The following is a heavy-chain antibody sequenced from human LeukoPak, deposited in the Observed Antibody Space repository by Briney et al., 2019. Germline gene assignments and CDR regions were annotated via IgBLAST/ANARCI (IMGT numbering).Heavy chain of an antibody. J-gene: IGHJ4*02. CDR1: GFTFSSYE. CDR3: ASKYSSSWDGDY. Sequence: PGGSLRLSCAASGFTFSSYEMKWVRQATGKGREGVSYISTSGSTIYYADSVKGRFTISRDNAKKSLYLQMNSLRAEDTAVYYCASKYSSSWDGDYWGQGTLVTVSS. V-gene: IGHV3-48*03. CDR2: ISTSGSTI. D-gene: IGHD6-13*01.